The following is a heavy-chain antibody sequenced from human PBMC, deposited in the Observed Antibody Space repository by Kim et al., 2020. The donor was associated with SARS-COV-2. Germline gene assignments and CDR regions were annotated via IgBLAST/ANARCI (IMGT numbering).Heavy chain of an antibody. CDR3: AKHNYYDSSGYYADY. J-gene: IGHJ4*02. Sequence: PSLTSRVTISVDKSKNQFSLKLSSVTAADTAVYYCAKHNYYDSSGYYADYWGQGTLLTVSS. D-gene: IGHD3-22*01. V-gene: IGHV4-4*02.